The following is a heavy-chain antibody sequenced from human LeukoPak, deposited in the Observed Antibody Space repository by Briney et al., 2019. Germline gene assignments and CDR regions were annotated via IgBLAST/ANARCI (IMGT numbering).Heavy chain of an antibody. V-gene: IGHV3-9*01. CDR1: GFTXDDYA. CDR3: AKGASIAVAGTLDY. D-gene: IGHD6-19*01. CDR2: ISWNSGSI. J-gene: IGHJ4*02. Sequence: RLSXXXSGFTXDDYARHWVRPAPGKGLEWVSGISWNSGSIYYADSVKGRFTISRDNAKNSLYLQMNSLRAEDTALYYCAKGASIAVAGTLDYWGQGTLVTVSS.